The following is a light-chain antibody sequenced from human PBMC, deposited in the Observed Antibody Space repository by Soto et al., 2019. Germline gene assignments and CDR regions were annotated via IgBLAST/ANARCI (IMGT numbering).Light chain of an antibody. CDR3: QQLNSYPQT. CDR2: AAS. J-gene: IGKJ5*01. Sequence: DIQMTQSPSSVAASVGDRVTITCRASQDIRSSLAWYQQRPGKAPNLLIYAASTLQSGVPSRFRGSGPGTDFTLTISSLQPEDSATYFCQQLNSYPQTFGQGTRLEIK. CDR1: QDIRSS. V-gene: IGKV1-12*01.